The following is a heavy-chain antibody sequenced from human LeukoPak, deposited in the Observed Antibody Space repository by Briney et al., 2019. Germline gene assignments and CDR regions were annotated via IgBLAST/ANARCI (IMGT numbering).Heavy chain of an antibody. CDR1: GFTFSSYA. CDR3: ARERINCSSTSCYTEFDY. D-gene: IGHD2-2*02. CDR2: ISYDGSNK. Sequence: GGSLRLSCAASGFTFSSYAMHWVRQAPGKGLEWVAVISYDGSNKYYADSVKGRLTISRDNSKNTLYLQMNSLRAEDTAVYYCARERINCSSTSCYTEFDYWGQGTLVTVSS. V-gene: IGHV3-30-3*01. J-gene: IGHJ4*02.